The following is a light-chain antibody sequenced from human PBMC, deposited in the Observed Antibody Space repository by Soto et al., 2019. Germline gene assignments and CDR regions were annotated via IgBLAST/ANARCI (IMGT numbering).Light chain of an antibody. CDR2: EVN. CDR3: SSYTSSTTLV. V-gene: IGLV2-14*01. J-gene: IGLJ1*01. Sequence: QSVVTQLASVSGAPGQSITISCTDTSCDIGNYNYVSWYQLHPGKAPKLMIYEVNNRPSGVSNRFSGSKSGNTASLTISGLEAEDEADYYCSSYTSSTTLVFATGTKVTVL. CDR1: SCDIGNYNY.